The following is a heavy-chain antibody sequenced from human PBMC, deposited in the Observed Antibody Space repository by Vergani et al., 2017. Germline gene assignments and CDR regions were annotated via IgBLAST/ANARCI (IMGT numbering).Heavy chain of an antibody. Sequence: QVQLLESGGGVVQPGKSLRLSCAASGFSFSSYGMHWVRQAPGKGLEWVAVISYDGSNKYYADSVKGRFTISRDTSKNTLYLQMNSLRAEDTAVYYCAKDLPSGTYGGDWLAPWGQGTLVTVSS. CDR3: AKDLPSGTYGGDWLAP. J-gene: IGHJ5*02. CDR2: ISYDGSNK. V-gene: IGHV3-30*18. D-gene: IGHD4-23*01. CDR1: GFSFSSYG.